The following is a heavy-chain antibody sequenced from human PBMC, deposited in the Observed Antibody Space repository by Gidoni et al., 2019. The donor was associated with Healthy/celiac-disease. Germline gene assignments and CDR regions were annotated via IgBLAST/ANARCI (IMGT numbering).Heavy chain of an antibody. Sequence: QVQLAESGGGVVQPGRSLRLSCPASGLTFSSYAMHWVRQAPGKGLEWVAVITYDGSNKYYADSVKGRFTISRDNSKNTLYLQMNSLRAEDTAVYYCARDWWQQLAYYYYYGMDVWGQGTTVTVSS. J-gene: IGHJ6*02. CDR2: ITYDGSNK. CDR3: ARDWWQQLAYYYYYGMDV. CDR1: GLTFSSYA. V-gene: IGHV3-30-3*01. D-gene: IGHD6-13*01.